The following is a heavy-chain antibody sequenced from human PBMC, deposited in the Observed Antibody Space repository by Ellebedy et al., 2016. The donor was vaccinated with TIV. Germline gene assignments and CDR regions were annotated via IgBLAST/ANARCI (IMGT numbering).Heavy chain of an antibody. CDR1: GYTFTGYY. CDR2: INPNSGGT. CDR3: ARGLYDSSGYGY. D-gene: IGHD3-22*01. V-gene: IGHV1-2*02. J-gene: IGHJ4*02. Sequence: ASVKVSXKASGYTFTGYYMHWVRQAPGQGLEWMGWINPNSGGTNYAQKFQGRVTMTRDTSISTAYMELSRLRSDDTAVYYCARGLYDSSGYGYWGQGTLVTVSS.